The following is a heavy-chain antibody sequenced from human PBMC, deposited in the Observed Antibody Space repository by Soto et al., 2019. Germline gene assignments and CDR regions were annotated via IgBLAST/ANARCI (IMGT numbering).Heavy chain of an antibody. J-gene: IGHJ4*02. V-gene: IGHV3-11*06. Sequence: GGSLRLSXAASGFTFSDYYMSWIRQVPGKGLEWVAYISGTSDSIPYADSVKGRFTISRDNAKNSLYLQMNSLRAEDTAVYYCARVAVLTAAGTTDYWGQGTLVTVSS. D-gene: IGHD6-13*01. CDR1: GFTFSDYY. CDR3: ARVAVLTAAGTTDY. CDR2: ISGTSDSI.